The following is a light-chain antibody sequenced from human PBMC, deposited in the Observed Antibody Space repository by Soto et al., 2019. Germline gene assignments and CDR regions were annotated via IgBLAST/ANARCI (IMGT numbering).Light chain of an antibody. CDR3: GSDAGL. Sequence: QSALTQPRSVSGSPGQSVTISCTGTSSDIGTYNYVSWYQQYPGKAPKLIIYEVTKRPSGVPDRFSGSKSGNTASLTISGLQAEDEADYHCGSDAGLFGGGTKLTVL. CDR2: EVT. J-gene: IGLJ2*01. CDR1: SSDIGTYNY. V-gene: IGLV2-11*01.